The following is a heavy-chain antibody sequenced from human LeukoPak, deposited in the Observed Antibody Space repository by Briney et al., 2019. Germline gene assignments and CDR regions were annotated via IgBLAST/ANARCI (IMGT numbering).Heavy chain of an antibody. J-gene: IGHJ4*02. CDR2: IYPGDSDT. V-gene: IGHV5-51*01. CDR3: ARHLVGLGDYPYYFDY. Sequence: GESLNISCQGSGYSFTSYWIGWVRQMPGKGLEWMGIIYPGDSDTRYSPSFQGQVTISAHKSITTPYLQWRRRTAAHTAIYLCARHLVGLGDYPYYFDYRGQGTLVTVCS. D-gene: IGHD4-17*01. CDR1: GYSFTSYW.